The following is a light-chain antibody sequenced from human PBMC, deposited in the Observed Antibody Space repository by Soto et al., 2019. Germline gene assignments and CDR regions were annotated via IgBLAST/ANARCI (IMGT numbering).Light chain of an antibody. CDR2: EGH. Sequence: QSALAQPAXVSGSXXXXXXXXXTGTSGXVGSFSLVSGYQQHPGKAPKVMISEGHRRPSGVPDRFSGSTSVNSASLTISGLQADDEADYYCCLYIGATTYVFGTGTKLTVL. V-gene: IGLV2-23*01. J-gene: IGLJ1*01. CDR1: SGXVGSFSL. CDR3: CLYIGATTYV.